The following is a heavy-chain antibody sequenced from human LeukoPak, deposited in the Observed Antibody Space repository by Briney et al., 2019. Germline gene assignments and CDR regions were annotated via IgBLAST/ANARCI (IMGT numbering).Heavy chain of an antibody. D-gene: IGHD3-16*01. Sequence: SQTLSLTCTVSGGSISSGSYYWSWIRQPAGKGLEWIGRIYTSGSTNYNPSLKSRVTISVDTSKNQFSLKLSSVTAADTAVYYCARIPSLGRYHFDYWGQGTLVTVSS. V-gene: IGHV4-61*02. CDR2: IYTSGST. J-gene: IGHJ4*02. CDR3: ARIPSLGRYHFDY. CDR1: GGSISSGSYY.